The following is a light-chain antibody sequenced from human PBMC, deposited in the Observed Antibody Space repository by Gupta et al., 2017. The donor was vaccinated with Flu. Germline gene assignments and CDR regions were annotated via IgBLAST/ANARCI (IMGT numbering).Light chain of an antibody. V-gene: IGLV1-51*01. CDR1: SSNIGNNY. CDR3: GTWDSSRSGWV. J-gene: IGLJ3*02. CDR2: DNN. Sequence: QSVLTQPPSVSAAPGQKVTISCSGSSSNIGNNYVSWYQQPPGTAPKLLIYDNNKRNSGIPERFSGSKSGTSATMGITGLQTGDEADYYCGTWDSSRSGWVFGGGTKLTVL.